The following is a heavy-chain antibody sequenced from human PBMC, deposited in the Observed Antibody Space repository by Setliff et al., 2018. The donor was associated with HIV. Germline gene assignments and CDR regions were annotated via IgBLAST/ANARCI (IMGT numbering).Heavy chain of an antibody. Sequence: ASVKVSCKIFGYTLAALSIHWVRQAPGKGLEWMGWISPKYGGTNYAQNFQGRVTMTRDTSISTAYMELSSLGSDDTAVYFCARDTSSSYWGQGTPVTVSS. CDR3: ARDTSSSY. J-gene: IGHJ4*02. CDR1: GYTLAALS. V-gene: IGHV1-2*02. CDR2: ISPKYGGT. D-gene: IGHD2-2*01.